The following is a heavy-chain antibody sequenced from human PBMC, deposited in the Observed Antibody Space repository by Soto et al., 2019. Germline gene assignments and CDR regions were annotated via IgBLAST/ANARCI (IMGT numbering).Heavy chain of an antibody. CDR1: GGSISSYY. Sequence: SETLSLTGTVSGGSISSYYWSWIRQPAGKGLEWIGRIYTSGSTNYNPSLKSRVTISVDTSKNQFSLKLSSVTAADTAVYYCARGLGAYYYYYGMDVWGQGTTVTVSS. D-gene: IGHD3-10*01. CDR2: IYTSGST. V-gene: IGHV4-4*07. J-gene: IGHJ6*02. CDR3: ARGLGAYYYYYGMDV.